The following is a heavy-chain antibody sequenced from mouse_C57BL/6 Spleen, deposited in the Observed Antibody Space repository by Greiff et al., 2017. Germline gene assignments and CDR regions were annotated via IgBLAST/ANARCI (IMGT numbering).Heavy chain of an antibody. D-gene: IGHD4-1*01. CDR3: ARRLTGTCYFDY. V-gene: IGHV1-19*01. Sequence: SGPVLVKPGASVKMSCKASGYTFTDYYMNWVKQSHGKSLEWIGVINPYNGGTSYNQKFKGKATLTVDKSSSTAYMELNSLTSEDSAVYYCARRLTGTCYFDYWGQGTTLTVSS. CDR2: INPYNGGT. CDR1: GYTFTDYY. J-gene: IGHJ2*01.